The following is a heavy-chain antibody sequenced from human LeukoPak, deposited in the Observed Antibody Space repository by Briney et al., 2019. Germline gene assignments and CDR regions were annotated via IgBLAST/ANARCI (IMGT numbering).Heavy chain of an antibody. Sequence: ASVKVSCKASGYIFNSYGISWVRQAPGQGLEWMGRVSAYNGHTNYVQKFQGRVTMTTDTSTSTASMELRSLRSDDTAVYYCVRVIPQKWELPGKWFDPWGQGTLVTVSS. CDR1: GYIFNSYG. D-gene: IGHD1-26*01. CDR2: VSAYNGHT. J-gene: IGHJ5*02. V-gene: IGHV1-18*01. CDR3: VRVIPQKWELPGKWFDP.